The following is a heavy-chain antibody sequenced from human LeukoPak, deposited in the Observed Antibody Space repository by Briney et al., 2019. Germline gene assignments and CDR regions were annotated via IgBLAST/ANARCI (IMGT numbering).Heavy chain of an antibody. CDR1: GYTFTSYG. D-gene: IGHD3-3*01. CDR2: ISAYNGNT. CDR3: ARGSYDFWSGYYTGTRPLDY. Sequence: ASVKVSCKASGYTFTSYGISWVRQAPGQGLEWMGWISAYNGNTNYAQKLQGRVTMTTDTSTSTAYMELRGLRSDDTAVYYCARGSYDFWSGYYTGTRPLDYWGQGTLVTVSS. J-gene: IGHJ4*02. V-gene: IGHV1-18*01.